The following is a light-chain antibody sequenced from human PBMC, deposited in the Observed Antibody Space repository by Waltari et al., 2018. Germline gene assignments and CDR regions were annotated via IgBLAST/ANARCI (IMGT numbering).Light chain of an antibody. J-gene: IGLJ2*01. CDR2: GN. Sequence: QSALTQEASVSGAVGQTVTLSCSGDTNNVGSYAVGWYQQISHGAPKTVLFGNSLPSGIPDRFSGSKSGTTASLTISGLQPEDEADYYCSTWDYSLSVVVFGGGTKVSVL. CDR1: TNNVGSYA. V-gene: IGLV1-36*01. CDR3: STWDYSLSVVV.